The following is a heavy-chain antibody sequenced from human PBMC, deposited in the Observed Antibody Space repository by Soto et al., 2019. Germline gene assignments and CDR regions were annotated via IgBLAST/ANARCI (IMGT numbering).Heavy chain of an antibody. V-gene: IGHV3-30-3*01. CDR1: GFTFSSYA. D-gene: IGHD3-3*01. Sequence: GGSLRLSCAASGFTFSSYAMHWVRQAPGKGLEWVAVISYDGSNKYYADSVKGRFTISRDNSKNTLYLQMNSLRAEDTAVNYCARDLGPILPFWSGYHPGYGMDVWGQGTTVTVSS. CDR3: ARDLGPILPFWSGYHPGYGMDV. J-gene: IGHJ6*02. CDR2: ISYDGSNK.